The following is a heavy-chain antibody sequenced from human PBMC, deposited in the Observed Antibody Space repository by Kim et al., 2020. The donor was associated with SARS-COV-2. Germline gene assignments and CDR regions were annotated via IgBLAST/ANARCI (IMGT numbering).Heavy chain of an antibody. Sequence: GYGKYYMDSVKGRFTISRDNAENSLYLQMNNLRAEDTAVYYCGRGVAFDIWGQGTMVSVSS. J-gene: IGHJ3*02. CDR3: GRGVAFDI. V-gene: IGHV3-7*01. CDR2: GYGK.